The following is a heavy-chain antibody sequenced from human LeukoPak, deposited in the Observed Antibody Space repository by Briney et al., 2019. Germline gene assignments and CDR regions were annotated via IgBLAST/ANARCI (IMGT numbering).Heavy chain of an antibody. D-gene: IGHD2-15*01. CDR1: GGSISSYY. CDR2: IYYSGST. V-gene: IGHV4-59*01. J-gene: IGHJ3*02. CDR3: ARTQTYCSGGSCYSYAFDI. Sequence: SETLSLTCTVAGGSISSYYWSWIRQPPGKGLEWIGYIYYSGSTNYNPSLKSRVTISVDTSKNQFSLQLSSVTAADTAVYYCARTQTYCSGGSCYSYAFDIWGQGTMVTVSS.